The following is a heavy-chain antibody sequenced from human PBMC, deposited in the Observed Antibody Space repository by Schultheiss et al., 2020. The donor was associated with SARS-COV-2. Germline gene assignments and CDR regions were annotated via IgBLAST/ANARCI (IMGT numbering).Heavy chain of an antibody. D-gene: IGHD1-14*01. V-gene: IGHV4-34*01. CDR2: INHSGST. CDR3: ARTERTAGYYYYYMDV. CDR1: GGSFSGYY. J-gene: IGHJ6*03. Sequence: GSLRLSCAVYGGSFSGYYWSWIRQPPGKGLEWIGEINHSGSTNYNPSLKSRVTISVDTSKNQFSLKLSSVTAADTAVYYCARTERTAGYYYYYMDVWGQGTTVTVSS.